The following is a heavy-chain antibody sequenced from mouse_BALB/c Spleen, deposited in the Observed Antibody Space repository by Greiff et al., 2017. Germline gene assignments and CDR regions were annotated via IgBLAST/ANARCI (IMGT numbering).Heavy chain of an antibody. Sequence: QVQLKQSGPELVKPGASVRISCKASGYTFTSYYIHWVKQRPGQGLEWIGWIYPGNVNTKYNEKFKGKATLTADKSSSTAYMQLSSLTSEDSAVYFCARELGRAMDYWGQGTSVTVSS. D-gene: IGHD4-1*01. CDR2: IYPGNVNT. J-gene: IGHJ4*01. CDR3: ARELGRAMDY. V-gene: IGHV1S56*01. CDR1: GYTFTSYY.